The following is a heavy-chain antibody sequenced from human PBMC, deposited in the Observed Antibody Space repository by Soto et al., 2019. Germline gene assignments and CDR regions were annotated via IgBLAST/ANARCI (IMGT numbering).Heavy chain of an antibody. CDR3: ARVCGGDCGNAFDV. D-gene: IGHD2-21*02. J-gene: IGHJ3*01. CDR2: ISFDSRDK. CDR1: GSTFSAYG. V-gene: IGHV3-33*05. Sequence: QVQLVESGGGVVQPGRSLRLSCAASGSTFSAYGIHWVRQAPGKGLEWVATISFDSRDKLYVDSMNGRLTISRENSRNTVYLQMDSLRAEDTAVYHCARVCGGDCGNAFDVWGQGTVVAVSP.